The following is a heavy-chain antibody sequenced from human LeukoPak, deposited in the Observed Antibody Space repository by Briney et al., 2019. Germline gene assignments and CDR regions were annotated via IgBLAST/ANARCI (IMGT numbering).Heavy chain of an antibody. CDR2: IYSSGST. Sequence: SETLSLTCTVSGGSISSYYWSWIRQSPGKGLEWIGYIYSSGSTNYKPSLKSRVTISVDTSKKQFSLNLSSVTAADTAVYYCARGRNWGRNFDYWGQGTLVTVSS. V-gene: IGHV4-59*01. J-gene: IGHJ4*02. D-gene: IGHD7-27*01. CDR3: ARGRNWGRNFDY. CDR1: GGSISSYY.